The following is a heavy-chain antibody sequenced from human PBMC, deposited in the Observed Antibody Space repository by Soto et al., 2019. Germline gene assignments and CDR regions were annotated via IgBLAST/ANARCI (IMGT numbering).Heavy chain of an antibody. CDR3: ATGRTIYYYYGMDV. Sequence: ASVKVSCKVSGYTLTELCMHWVRQAPGKGLEWMGGFDPEDGETIYAQKFQGRVTMTEDTSTDTAYMELSSLRSEDTAVYYRATGRTIYYYYGMDVWGQGTTVTVSS. V-gene: IGHV1-24*01. D-gene: IGHD1-1*01. CDR1: GYTLTELC. J-gene: IGHJ6*02. CDR2: FDPEDGET.